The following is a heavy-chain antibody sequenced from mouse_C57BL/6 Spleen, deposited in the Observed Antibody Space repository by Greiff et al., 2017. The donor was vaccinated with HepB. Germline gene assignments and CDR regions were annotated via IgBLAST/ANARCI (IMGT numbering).Heavy chain of an antibody. J-gene: IGHJ2*01. CDR2: IYPGDGDT. CDR1: GYAFSSSW. V-gene: IGHV1-82*01. Sequence: VQGVESGPELVKPGASVKISCKASGYAFSSSWMNWVKQRPGKGLEWIGRIYPGDGDTNYNGKFKGKATLTADKSSSTAYMQLSSLTSEDSAVYFCARPTGTQDFDYWGQGTTLTVSS. CDR3: ARPTGTQDFDY. D-gene: IGHD4-1*02.